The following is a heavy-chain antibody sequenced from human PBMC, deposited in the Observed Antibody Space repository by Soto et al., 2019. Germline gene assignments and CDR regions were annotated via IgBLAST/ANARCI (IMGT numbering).Heavy chain of an antibody. D-gene: IGHD6-13*01. J-gene: IGHJ4*02. CDR1: GYTFTNYG. CDR2: ISTYNGNT. Sequence: ASVKVSCKASGYTFTNYGISWGRQAPGQGLEWLGWISTYNGNTNSGQKHQDRVTRTTDTTISTAYMELSRLRSDDTAVYYCARLYSSSAGDYWGQGTLVTVSS. V-gene: IGHV1-18*01. CDR3: ARLYSSSAGDY.